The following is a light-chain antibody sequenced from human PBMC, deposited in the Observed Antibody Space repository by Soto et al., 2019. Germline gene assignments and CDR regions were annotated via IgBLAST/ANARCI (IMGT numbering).Light chain of an antibody. CDR1: QSVARN. Sequence: ENVLTQSPGRLSLSPGERATLSCRASQSVARNSIAWYQQKVGQPPRLLIYDASNRATGIPARFSGSGSGTDFTLTISSLEPEDFAVYYCQQRTNWPPWTFGQGTKVEI. J-gene: IGKJ1*01. CDR2: DAS. CDR3: QQRTNWPPWT. V-gene: IGKV3-11*01.